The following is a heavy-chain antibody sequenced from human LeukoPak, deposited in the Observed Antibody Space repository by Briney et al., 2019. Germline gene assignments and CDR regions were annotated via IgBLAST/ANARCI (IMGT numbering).Heavy chain of an antibody. J-gene: IGHJ4*02. CDR3: ARGYSGYNYGYYFDF. CDR1: GFTFSSYW. Sequence: GGSLRLSCAASGFTFSSYWMSWVRQAPGKGLEWVANINQDGSQKYYVDSVKGRFTISRDNAKDSLYLQMNSLRAEDTAVYYCARGYSGYNYGYYFDFWGQGTLVTVSS. V-gene: IGHV3-7*01. CDR2: INQDGSQK. D-gene: IGHD5-12*01.